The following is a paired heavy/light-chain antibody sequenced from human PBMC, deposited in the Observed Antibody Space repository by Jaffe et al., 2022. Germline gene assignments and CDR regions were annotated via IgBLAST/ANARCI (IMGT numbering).Light chain of an antibody. Sequence: DIQMTQSPSSLSASVGDRVTITCRASQTISSYLNWYQQKPGKAPNLLIYGKSSLHRGVPSRFSGTGSGTDFTLTISSLQPEDFATYYCQQSYDTLALTFGGGTKVDMK. J-gene: IGKJ4*01. V-gene: IGKV1-39*01. CDR2: GKS. CDR3: QQSYDTLALT. CDR1: QTISSY.
Heavy chain of an antibody. CDR3: ARAYSYGRDAFDL. V-gene: IGHV1-46*01. Sequence: QVQLVQSGAEVKKPGASVKVSCQASGYTLTRYYMYWVRQAPGQGLEWMGIITPGSGSTTYAQKFQGRVTMTSETSTSTVYMELNSLTSEDTAMYYCARAYSYGRDAFDLWGQGTMVIVS. CDR1: GYTLTRYY. J-gene: IGHJ3*01. CDR2: ITPGSGST. D-gene: IGHD3-16*01.